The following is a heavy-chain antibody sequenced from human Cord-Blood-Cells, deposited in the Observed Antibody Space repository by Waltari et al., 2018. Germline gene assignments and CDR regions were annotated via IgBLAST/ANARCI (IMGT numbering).Heavy chain of an antibody. CDR2: IIPIFGTA. J-gene: IGHJ3*02. V-gene: IGHV1-69*01. CDR1: GGTFSSYA. CDR3: AREGTIFGVVIGAFDI. D-gene: IGHD3-3*01. Sequence: QVQLVQSGAEVKKPGSSVKVSCKASGGTFSSYAISWVRQAPGQGLEWMGGIIPIFGTANYAQKFQGRVTITADESTSTAYMELSSLRSEDTAVYYCAREGTIFGVVIGAFDIWGQGTMVTVSS.